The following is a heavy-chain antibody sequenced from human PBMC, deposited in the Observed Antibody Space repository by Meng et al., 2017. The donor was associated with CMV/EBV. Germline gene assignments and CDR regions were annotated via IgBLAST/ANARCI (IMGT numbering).Heavy chain of an antibody. CDR1: GFTFSNAW. CDR2: IKSKTDGGTT. D-gene: IGHD4-17*01. CDR3: TTGRATVTGYYYYAMDV. V-gene: IGHV3-15*01. J-gene: IGHJ6*02. Sequence: GESLKISCAASGFTFSNAWMSWVRQAPGKGLEWVGRIKSKTDGGTTDYAAPVKGRFTISRDDSKNTLYLQMNSLKTEDTAVYYCTTGRATVTGYYYYAMDVWGQGTTVTVSS.